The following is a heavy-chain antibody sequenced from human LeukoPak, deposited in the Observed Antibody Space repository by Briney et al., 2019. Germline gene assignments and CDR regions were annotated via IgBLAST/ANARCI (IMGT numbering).Heavy chain of an antibody. V-gene: IGHV1-46*01. D-gene: IGHD4-17*01. Sequence: GASVKVSCKASGYTFTSYFIHWVRQAPGQGLEWMGIINPSGGAPRNVQKFQGRVTMTRDTSTSTIYMELSSLRSEDTAVYYCARVRDYGDYNDVFDIWGQGTMVSVSS. CDR1: GYTFTSYF. J-gene: IGHJ3*02. CDR3: ARVRDYGDYNDVFDI. CDR2: INPSGGAP.